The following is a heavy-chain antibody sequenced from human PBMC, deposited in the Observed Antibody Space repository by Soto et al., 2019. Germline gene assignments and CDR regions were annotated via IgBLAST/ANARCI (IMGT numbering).Heavy chain of an antibody. CDR2: IRSKAAGGTT. CDR1: GFTFGDYA. J-gene: IGHJ4*02. CDR3: TRDRVLPAY. V-gene: IGHV3-49*05. D-gene: IGHD6-13*01. Sequence: EVQLVESGGDLVKPGRSLRLSCTASGFTFGDYAVTWFRQATGQDLEWVSFIRSKAAGGTTEYAASVKGRFTISRDDSKSIAYLQMDSLKPEDTAMYYCTRDRVLPAYWGQGTLVTVS.